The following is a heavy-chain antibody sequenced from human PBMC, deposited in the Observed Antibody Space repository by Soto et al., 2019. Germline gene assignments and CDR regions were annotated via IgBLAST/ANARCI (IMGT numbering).Heavy chain of an antibody. CDR3: AKDSYGSGSYYFTHRVAQQATNWFDP. Sequence: PGGSLRLSCAASGFTFSSYAMSWVRQAPGKGLEWVSAISGSGGSTYYADSVKGRFTISRDSSKNTLYLQINSLRAEDTAVYYCAKDSYGSGSYYFTHRVAQQATNWFDPWGQGTLVTVSS. CDR2: ISGSGGST. V-gene: IGHV3-23*01. D-gene: IGHD3-10*01. J-gene: IGHJ5*02. CDR1: GFTFSSYA.